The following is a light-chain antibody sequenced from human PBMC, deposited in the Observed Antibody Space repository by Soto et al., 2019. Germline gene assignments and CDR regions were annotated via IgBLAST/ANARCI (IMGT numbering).Light chain of an antibody. J-gene: IGLJ1*01. Sequence: QSALTQPASVSGSPGQSITISCTGTNSDVGGYNYVSWYQQHPDTVPKLIIFEVSNRPSGVSPRFSGSKSGNTASLTISGLQAEDEADYYCMSYTSTNSRVFGTGTKVTVL. V-gene: IGLV2-14*01. CDR1: NSDVGGYNY. CDR2: EVS. CDR3: MSYTSTNSRV.